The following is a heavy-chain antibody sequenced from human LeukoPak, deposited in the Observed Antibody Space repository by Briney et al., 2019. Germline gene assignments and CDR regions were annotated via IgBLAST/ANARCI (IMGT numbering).Heavy chain of an antibody. CDR1: GFTFSSYA. J-gene: IGHJ4*02. Sequence: GGPLRLSCSVSGFTFSSYAMYWVRQAPGKGLEHVSAITSEGGSTYYADSVKGRFTISRDNSKNTLYLQMSSLRTEDTAVYYCVKDLRRIQYPLKYYFDYWGQGTLVTVSS. V-gene: IGHV3-64D*09. CDR3: VKDLRRIQYPLKYYFDY. CDR2: ITSEGGST. D-gene: IGHD4-11*01.